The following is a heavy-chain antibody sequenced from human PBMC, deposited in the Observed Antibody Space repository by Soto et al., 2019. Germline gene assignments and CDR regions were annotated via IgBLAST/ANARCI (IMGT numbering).Heavy chain of an antibody. CDR1: GYTFTGYY. CDR3: ARDHLRFEWLLNDNYYYYGMDV. D-gene: IGHD3-3*01. CDR2: INPNSGGT. V-gene: IGHV1-2*04. J-gene: IGHJ6*02. Sequence: ASVKVSCKASGYTFTGYYMHWVRQAPGQGLEWMGWINPNSGGTNYAQKFQGWVTMTRDTSISTAYMELSRLRSDDTAVYYCARDHLRFEWLLNDNYYYYGMDVWGQGTTVTVSS.